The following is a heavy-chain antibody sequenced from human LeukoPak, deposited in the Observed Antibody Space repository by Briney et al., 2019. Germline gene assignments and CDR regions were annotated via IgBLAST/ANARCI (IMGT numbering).Heavy chain of an antibody. J-gene: IGHJ4*02. D-gene: IGHD2-21*01. Sequence: PGGSLRLSCAASEFTFSSYAMSWVRQAPGKGLEWVSTISGSGGSTDYADSVKGRFAISRDNSKKTLYLQMNSLRAEDTAVYYCAKKGVVAYCGGDCYPLDYWGQGTLVTVSS. V-gene: IGHV3-23*01. CDR1: EFTFSSYA. CDR2: ISGSGGST. CDR3: AKKGVVAYCGGDCYPLDY.